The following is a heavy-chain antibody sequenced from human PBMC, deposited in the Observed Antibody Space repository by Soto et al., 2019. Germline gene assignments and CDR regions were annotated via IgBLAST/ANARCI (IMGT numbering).Heavy chain of an antibody. CDR2: INHSGST. CDR3: ARVASLIAAAGTLGNWFDP. D-gene: IGHD6-13*01. Sequence: PSETLSLTCAVYGGSFSGYYWSWIRQPPGKGLEWIGEINHSGSTNYNPSLKSRVTISVDTSKNQFSLKLSSVTAADTAVYYCARVASLIAAAGTLGNWFDPWGQGTLVTVSS. CDR1: GGSFSGYY. J-gene: IGHJ5*02. V-gene: IGHV4-34*01.